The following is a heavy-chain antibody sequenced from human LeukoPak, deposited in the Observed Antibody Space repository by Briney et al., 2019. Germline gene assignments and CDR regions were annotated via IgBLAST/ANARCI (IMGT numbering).Heavy chain of an antibody. Sequence: PGGSLRLSCAASGFTFSSYSMNWVRQAPGKGLEWVSSISSSSSYIYYADSVKGQFTISRDNAKNSLYLQMNSLRAEDTAVYYCARVNHYYDSSGYLLDYWGQGTLVTVSS. V-gene: IGHV3-21*01. CDR2: ISSSSSYI. CDR3: ARVNHYYDSSGYLLDY. J-gene: IGHJ4*02. CDR1: GFTFSSYS. D-gene: IGHD3-22*01.